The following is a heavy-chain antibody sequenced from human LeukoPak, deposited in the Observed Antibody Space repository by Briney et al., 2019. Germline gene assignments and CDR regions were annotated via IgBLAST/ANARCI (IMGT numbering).Heavy chain of an antibody. J-gene: IGHJ4*02. Sequence: PGGSLRLSCAASGFTFSSYAMSRVRQAPGKGLDWVSAISGSGGSTYYADSVMGRFTISRDNSKNTLYLQMNSLRAEDTAVYYCAKDQGYSSSFVDYWGQGTLVTVSS. CDR1: GFTFSSYA. CDR3: AKDQGYSSSFVDY. CDR2: ISGSGGST. V-gene: IGHV3-23*01. D-gene: IGHD6-6*01.